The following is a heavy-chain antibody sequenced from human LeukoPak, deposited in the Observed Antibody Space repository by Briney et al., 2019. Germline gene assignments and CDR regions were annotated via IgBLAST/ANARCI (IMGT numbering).Heavy chain of an antibody. Sequence: GGSLRLSCAASGFTFGSYWMHWVRHGPGKGLVWVSRINSDGSSTTYADSVKGRFTISRDNSKNTLYLQMGSLRAEDMAVYYCARGSAPYYYGSGSYLNFDYWGQGTLVTVSS. D-gene: IGHD3-10*01. CDR2: INSDGSST. V-gene: IGHV3-74*01. CDR3: ARGSAPYYYGSGSYLNFDY. CDR1: GFTFGSYW. J-gene: IGHJ4*02.